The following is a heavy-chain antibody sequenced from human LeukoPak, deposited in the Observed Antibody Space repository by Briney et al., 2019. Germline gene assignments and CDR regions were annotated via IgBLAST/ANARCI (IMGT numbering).Heavy chain of an antibody. Sequence: PSETLSLTCAVYGGSFSGYYWSWIRQPPGKGLEWSGEINHSGSTNYNPSLKSRVTISVDTSKNQFSLKLSSVTAADTAVYYCARVHSSSWRYATGVYFDYWGQGTLVTVSS. CDR3: ARVHSSSWRYATGVYFDY. J-gene: IGHJ4*02. D-gene: IGHD6-13*01. CDR1: GGSFSGYY. CDR2: INHSGST. V-gene: IGHV4-34*01.